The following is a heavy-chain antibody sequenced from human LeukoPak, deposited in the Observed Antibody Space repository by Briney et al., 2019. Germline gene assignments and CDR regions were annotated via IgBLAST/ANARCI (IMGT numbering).Heavy chain of an antibody. CDR3: AGGADGVSSNPRGWFDP. D-gene: IGHD2-8*01. CDR1: GFTFSSYS. Sequence: PGRSLRLSCAASGFTFSSYSMNWVRQAPGKGLEWVSSISTSSSYIYYADSVKGRFTISRDNARNSLYLQMNTLRAEDTAVYSWAGGADGVSSNPRGWFDPWGQGTLVTVSS. CDR2: ISTSSSYI. J-gene: IGHJ5*02. V-gene: IGHV3-21*06.